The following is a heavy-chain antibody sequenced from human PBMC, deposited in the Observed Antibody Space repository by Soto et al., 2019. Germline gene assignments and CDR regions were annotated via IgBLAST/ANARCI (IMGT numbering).Heavy chain of an antibody. CDR2: IHSSGSI. J-gene: IGHJ1*01. V-gene: IGHV4-30-4*01. D-gene: IGHD3-22*01. Sequence: SETLSLTCTVSGGSISSDDYYWSWIRQAPGGGLEWIGYIHSSGSIYYNPSLKSRATMSIDTAGNQFSLKVSSVTVADTAVYYCARDLDGLHDDTSGPFPRPGWGQGTLVTVSS. CDR3: ARDLDGLHDDTSGPFPRPG. CDR1: GGSISSDDYY.